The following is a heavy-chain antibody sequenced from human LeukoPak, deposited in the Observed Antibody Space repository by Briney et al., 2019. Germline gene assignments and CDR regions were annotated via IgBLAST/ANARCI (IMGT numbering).Heavy chain of an antibody. CDR3: AREVGSGSSNDAFDI. V-gene: IGHV4-59*12. Sequence: SETLSLTCTVSGGSISSYYWSWIRQPPGKGLEWIAYLFYSGSTDYNPSLESRVTISVDTSKNQFSLKLRSVTAADTAVYYCAREVGSGSSNDAFDIWGQGTMVTVSS. CDR2: LFYSGST. D-gene: IGHD3-10*01. CDR1: GGSISSYY. J-gene: IGHJ3*02.